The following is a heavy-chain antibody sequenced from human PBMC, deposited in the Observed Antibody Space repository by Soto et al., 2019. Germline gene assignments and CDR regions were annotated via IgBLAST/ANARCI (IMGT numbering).Heavy chain of an antibody. CDR2: IWYDGSLQ. J-gene: IGHJ6*02. Sequence: PGGSLRLSCAASGFSFENYGMHWVRQAPGRGLEWVAIIWYDGSLQYYAAAVKGRFTISRDNSKNTLYLEMNSLRAEDTAVYYCANLWGVRYNLGQGYSGMEVWGQGTTVTVSS. D-gene: IGHD3-10*01. CDR1: GFSFENYG. CDR3: ANLWGVRYNLGQGYSGMEV. V-gene: IGHV3-33*06.